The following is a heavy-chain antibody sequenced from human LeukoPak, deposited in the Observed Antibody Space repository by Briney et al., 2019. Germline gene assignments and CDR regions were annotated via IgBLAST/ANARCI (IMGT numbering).Heavy chain of an antibody. J-gene: IGHJ4*02. D-gene: IGHD3-10*01. Sequence: PGGSLRLSCAASGFTFSSYGMHWVRQAPGKGLEWVAVIWYDGSNKYYADSVKGRFTISRDNSKNTLYLQMNSLRADDTAVYYCAKDLVRGVTVYWGQGTLVTVSS. CDR3: AKDLVRGVTVY. CDR1: GFTFSSYG. CDR2: IWYDGSNK. V-gene: IGHV3-30*02.